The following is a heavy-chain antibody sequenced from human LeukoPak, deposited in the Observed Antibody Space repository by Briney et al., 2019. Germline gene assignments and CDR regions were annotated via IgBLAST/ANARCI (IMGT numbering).Heavy chain of an antibody. D-gene: IGHD6-6*01. V-gene: IGHV4-34*01. J-gene: IGHJ5*02. CDR1: GGSFSGYY. Sequence: PSETLSLTCAVYGGSFSGYYWSWIRQPPGKGLEWIGEINHSGSTNYNPSLKSRDTISVDTSKNQFSLKLSSVTAADTAVYYCARGIAARRPNWFDPWGQGTLVTVSS. CDR2: INHSGST. CDR3: ARGIAARRPNWFDP.